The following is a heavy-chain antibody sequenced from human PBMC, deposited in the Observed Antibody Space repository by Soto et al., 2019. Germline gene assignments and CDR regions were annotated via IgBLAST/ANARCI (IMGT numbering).Heavy chain of an antibody. J-gene: IGHJ5*02. Sequence: PGGSLRLSCAASGFTFDDYAMHWVRQAPGKGLEWVSGISWNSGSIGYADSVKGRFTISRDNAKNSLYLQMNSLRAEDTALYYCAKDGNLGTYQLLDFNWFDPWGQGTLVTVSS. D-gene: IGHD2-2*01. CDR3: AKDGNLGTYQLLDFNWFDP. CDR2: ISWNSGSI. V-gene: IGHV3-9*01. CDR1: GFTFDDYA.